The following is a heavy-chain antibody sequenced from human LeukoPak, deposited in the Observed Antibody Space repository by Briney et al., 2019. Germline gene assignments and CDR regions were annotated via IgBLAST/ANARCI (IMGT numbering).Heavy chain of an antibody. CDR1: GFTFSSYA. CDR3: AKVLGYYYDSSGYYSPYYFDY. CDR2: ISGSGGST. D-gene: IGHD3-22*01. V-gene: IGHV3-23*01. J-gene: IGHJ4*02. Sequence: GSLRLSCAASGFTFSSYAMSWVRQAPGKGLEWVSAISGSGGSTYYADSVKGRFTISRDNSKNTLYLQMNSLRAEDTAVYYCAKVLGYYYDSSGYYSPYYFDYWGQGTLVTVSS.